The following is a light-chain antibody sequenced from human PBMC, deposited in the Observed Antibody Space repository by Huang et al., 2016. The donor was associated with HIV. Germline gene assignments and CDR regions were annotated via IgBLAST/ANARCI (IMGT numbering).Light chain of an antibody. J-gene: IGKJ1*01. CDR1: QSVCNY. V-gene: IGKV1-39*01. Sequence: DIQLTQFTSSLSAAVGDRITITCRASQSVCNYLNWYQQRPWKAPNLLIYATSNLQTGVPSRFSGSGSGTVFILTINNLQLEDVATYYCQQTYTTLWAFGQGTKVEF. CDR3: QQTYTTLWA. CDR2: ATS.